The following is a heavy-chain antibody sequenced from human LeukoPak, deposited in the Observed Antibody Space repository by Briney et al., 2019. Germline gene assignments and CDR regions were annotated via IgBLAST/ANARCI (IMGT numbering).Heavy chain of an antibody. Sequence: ASVKVSCKASGYTFTSYDINWMRQATGQGLEWMGWMNPNSGNTGYAQKFQGRVTMTRSTSISTAYMELSSLRSEDTAVYYCARGPGRSTWPVYFDFWGQGTLVTVSS. CDR3: ARGPGRSTWPVYFDF. CDR1: GYTFTSYD. J-gene: IGHJ4*02. CDR2: MNPNSGNT. D-gene: IGHD1-26*01. V-gene: IGHV1-8*01.